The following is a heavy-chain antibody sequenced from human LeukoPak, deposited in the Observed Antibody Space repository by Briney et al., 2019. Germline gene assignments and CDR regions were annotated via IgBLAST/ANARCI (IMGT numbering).Heavy chain of an antibody. CDR1: GFIFNNYA. J-gene: IGHJ4*02. CDR3: ARDLTTRPYYYDSSGYYLGY. CDR2: IWYDGSNK. Sequence: GGSLRLSCTGSGFIFNNYAMKWVRQAPGKGLEWVAVIWYDGSNKYYADSVKGRFTISRDNSKNTLYLQMNSLRAEDTAVYYCARDLTTRPYYYDSSGYYLGYWGQGTLVTVSS. V-gene: IGHV3-33*08. D-gene: IGHD3-22*01.